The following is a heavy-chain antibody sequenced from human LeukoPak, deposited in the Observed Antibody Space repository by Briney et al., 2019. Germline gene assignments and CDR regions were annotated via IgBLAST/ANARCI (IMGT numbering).Heavy chain of an antibody. V-gene: IGHV1-69*05. J-gene: IGHJ4*02. CDR2: IIPIFGTA. Sequence: SVKVSCKASGGTFSSYAISWVRQAPGQGLEWMGRIIPIFGTASYAQKFQGRVTITTDESTSTAYMELSSLRSEDTAVYYCARDYYGSGGFDYWGQGTLVTVSS. D-gene: IGHD3-10*01. CDR1: GGTFSSYA. CDR3: ARDYYGSGGFDY.